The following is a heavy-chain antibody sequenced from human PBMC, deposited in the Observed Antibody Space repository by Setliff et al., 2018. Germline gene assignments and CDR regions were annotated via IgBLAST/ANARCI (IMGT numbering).Heavy chain of an antibody. J-gene: IGHJ5*02. D-gene: IGHD3-3*01. CDR1: GYTFTDHY. Sequence: ASVKVSCKASGYTFTDHYLYWVRQAPGQGLECMGRINPDNGGTNYAQKFQGRVTLTRDTSITTVYMELSTLTSDDTAVYYCVREGLSFGPGCCPNWLDPWGQGTLVTVSS. CDR3: VREGLSFGPGCCPNWLDP. V-gene: IGHV1-2*06. CDR2: INPDNGGT.